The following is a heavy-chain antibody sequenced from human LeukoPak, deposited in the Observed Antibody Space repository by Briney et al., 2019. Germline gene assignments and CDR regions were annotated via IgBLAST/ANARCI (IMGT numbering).Heavy chain of an antibody. J-gene: IGHJ4*02. CDR2: IYHSGST. Sequence: SQTLSLTCTVSGGSISSGGYYWSWIRQPPGKGLEWIGYIYHSGSTYYNPSLKSRVTISVDTSKNQFSLKLSSVTAADTAVYYCARSAYYDSSGYYSSTPYYFDYWGQGTLVTVSS. V-gene: IGHV4-30-2*01. CDR1: GGSISSGGYY. D-gene: IGHD3-22*01. CDR3: ARSAYYDSSGYYSSTPYYFDY.